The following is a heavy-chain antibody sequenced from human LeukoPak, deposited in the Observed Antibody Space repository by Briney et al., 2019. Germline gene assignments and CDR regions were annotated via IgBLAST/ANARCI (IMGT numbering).Heavy chain of an antibody. CDR2: IYYSGST. V-gene: IGHV4-39*07. Sequence: PSETLSLTCTVSGGSISSSSYYWGWIRQPPGKGLEWIGSIYYSGSTYYNPSLKSRVTISVDTSKNQFSLKLSSVTAADTAVYYCARDLLPMAPLCDWGQGTLVTVSS. CDR1: GGSISSSSYY. CDR3: ARDLLPMAPLCD. D-gene: IGHD3-10*01. J-gene: IGHJ4*02.